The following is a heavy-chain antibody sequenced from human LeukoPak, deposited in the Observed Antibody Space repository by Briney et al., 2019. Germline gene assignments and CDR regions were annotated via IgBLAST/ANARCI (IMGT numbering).Heavy chain of an antibody. V-gene: IGHV3-30*02. CDR1: GFTFSSYG. D-gene: IGHD3-10*01. CDR3: AKLWFGELFGGY. J-gene: IGHJ4*02. CDR2: IRYDGSNK. Sequence: GGSLRLSCAASGFTFSSYGMHWVRQAPGKGLEWVAFIRYDGSNKYYADSVKGRFTISRDNSKNTLYLQMNSPRAEDTAVYYCAKLWFGELFGGYWGQGTLVTVSS.